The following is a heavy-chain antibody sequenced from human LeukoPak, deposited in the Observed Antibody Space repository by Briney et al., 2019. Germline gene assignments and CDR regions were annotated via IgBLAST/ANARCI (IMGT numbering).Heavy chain of an antibody. CDR2: IIPIFGTA. CDR1: GGTFSSYA. J-gene: IGHJ3*02. Sequence: SVKVSCKASGGTFSSYAISWVRQAPGRGLEWMGGIIPIFGTANYAQKFQGRVTITADESTSTAYMELSSLRSEDTAVYYCARIPTSYSSSWYPAFDIWGQGTMVTVSS. D-gene: IGHD6-13*01. V-gene: IGHV1-69*13. CDR3: ARIPTSYSSSWYPAFDI.